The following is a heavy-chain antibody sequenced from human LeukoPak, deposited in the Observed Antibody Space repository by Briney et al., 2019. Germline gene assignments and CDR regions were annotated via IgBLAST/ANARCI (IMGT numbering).Heavy chain of an antibody. D-gene: IGHD3-10*01. CDR1: GFTFSSYA. Sequence: GGSLRLSCAASGFTFSSYAMHWVRQAPGKGLEWVSTISGGGDATYYADSVKGRFTISRDNSKNTLYLHMNSLRVEDTAVYYCARDSSMLRGPLVIYYFDFWGQGTLVTVSS. V-gene: IGHV3-23*01. CDR3: ARDSSMLRGPLVIYYFDF. CDR2: ISGGGDAT. J-gene: IGHJ4*02.